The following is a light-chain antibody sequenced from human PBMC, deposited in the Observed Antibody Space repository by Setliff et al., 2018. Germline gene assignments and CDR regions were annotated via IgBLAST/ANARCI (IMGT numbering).Light chain of an antibody. CDR3: LSYTSDTTHAV. V-gene: IGLV2-14*01. Sequence: QSVLTQPAAVSGSPGQSIAISCTGTSRDAGGYNFVSWYQQHPDKAPKLLIYDVTVRPSGVSDRFSGSKSGNTASLTISGLQAEDEADYYCLSYTSDTTHAVFGGGTKVTVL. CDR1: SRDAGGYNF. CDR2: DVT. J-gene: IGLJ2*01.